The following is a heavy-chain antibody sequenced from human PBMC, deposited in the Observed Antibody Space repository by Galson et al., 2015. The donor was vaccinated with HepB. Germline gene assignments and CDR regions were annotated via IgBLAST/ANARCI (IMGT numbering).Heavy chain of an antibody. CDR1: GFTFSSYA. J-gene: IGHJ6*02. V-gene: IGHV3-30*18. Sequence: SLRLSCAASGFTFSSYAMHWVRQAPGKGLEWVAVISYDGSNKYYADSVKGRFTISRDNSKNTLYLQMSGLRPEDTAVYYCAKVIGYCSSTSCQRGVSWGYYGMDVWGQGTTVTVSS. CDR3: AKVIGYCSSTSCQRGVSWGYYGMDV. CDR2: ISYDGSNK. D-gene: IGHD2-2*01.